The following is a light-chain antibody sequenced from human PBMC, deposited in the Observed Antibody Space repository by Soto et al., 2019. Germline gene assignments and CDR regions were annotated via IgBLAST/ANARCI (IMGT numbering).Light chain of an antibody. CDR2: KAS. CDR1: QTISNW. J-gene: IGKJ1*01. V-gene: IGKV1-5*03. CDR3: QQYNSYPWT. Sequence: IQMTQSPSTLSASVGDRVTITCRASQTISNWLAWYQQKPGKAPKLLIYKASTLESGVPSNFSGSGSGTEFTLTISSLQPEDFATYYCQQYNSYPWTFGQGTKVDI.